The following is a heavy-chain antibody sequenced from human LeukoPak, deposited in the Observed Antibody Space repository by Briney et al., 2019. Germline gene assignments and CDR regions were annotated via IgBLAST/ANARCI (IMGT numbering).Heavy chain of an antibody. J-gene: IGHJ4*02. CDR1: GFTFSSYA. D-gene: IGHD3-22*01. Sequence: GGSLRLSCAASGFTFSSYAMSWIRQAPGKGLEWVSYISSSGSTIYYADSVKGRFTISRDNAKNSLYLQMNSLRAEDTAVYYCARAYYYDSSGYSWDYWGQGTLVTVSS. CDR3: ARAYYYDSSGYSWDY. CDR2: ISSSGSTI. V-gene: IGHV3-11*01.